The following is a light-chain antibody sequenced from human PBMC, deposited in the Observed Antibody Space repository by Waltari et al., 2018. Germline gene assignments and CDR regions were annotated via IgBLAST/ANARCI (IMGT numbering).Light chain of an antibody. CDR3: QQYNNWPLT. J-gene: IGKJ3*01. V-gene: IGKV3-15*01. CDR1: QSVSSN. CDR2: CAS. Sequence: EIVMTQSPATLSVSPGERATLSCRASQSVSSNLAWYQQKPGQAPRLLIYCASTRATGIPARFSGSGSGTEFTLTISSMQSEDFAVYYCQQYNNWPLTFGPGTKVDIK.